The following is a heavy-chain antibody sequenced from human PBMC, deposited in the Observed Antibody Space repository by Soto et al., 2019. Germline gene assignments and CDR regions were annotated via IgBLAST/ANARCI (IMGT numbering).Heavy chain of an antibody. D-gene: IGHD6-25*01. CDR2: ITGSGGST. Sequence: QPGGSLRLSCAASGFTFSNYAMSWVRQAPGKGLEWVSAITGSGGSTYHADSVKGLFTISRDNSKNTLFLQMNRLRADDTAVYYCAKGSASGSPYYFDXWGQGTLVTVSS. CDR3: AKGSASGSPYYFDX. J-gene: IGHJ4*02. CDR1: GFTFSNYA. V-gene: IGHV3-23*01.